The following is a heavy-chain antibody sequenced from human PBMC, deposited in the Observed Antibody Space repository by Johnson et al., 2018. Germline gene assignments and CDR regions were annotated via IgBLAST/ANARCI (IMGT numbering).Heavy chain of an antibody. CDR3: TTALSGVVAPYYYYYMDV. Sequence: QVELVEAGGGVVEPGRSLRLSCAASGFTFSSYGMHWVRQAPGKGLEWVAVISYDGSNKYYADSVKGRFTLSRDNSKDTLYLQMNSLKTEDTAVYYCTTALSGVVAPYYYYYMDVWGKGTTVTVSS. CDR2: ISYDGSNK. V-gene: IGHV3-30*03. D-gene: IGHD2-15*01. CDR1: GFTFSSYG. J-gene: IGHJ6*03.